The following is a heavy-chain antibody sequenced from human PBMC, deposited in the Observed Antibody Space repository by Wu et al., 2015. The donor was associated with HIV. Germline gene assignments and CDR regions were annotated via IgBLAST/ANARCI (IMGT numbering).Heavy chain of an antibody. D-gene: IGHD6-19*01. J-gene: IGHJ5*02. CDR3: ARDAYTRALGIAVAGPQARVEFDP. V-gene: IGHV1-18*01. Sequence: QVQLVQSGAEVKKPGASVKISCKTSGYTFSIYGITWVRQAPGQGLEWMGWISAYNGNTNYAQKFQDKVTMTTDTSTNTAYMELRSLKSDDTAVYYCARDAYTRALGIAVAGPQARVEFDPWGQGTLVHRLL. CDR2: ISAYNGNT. CDR1: GYTFSIYG.